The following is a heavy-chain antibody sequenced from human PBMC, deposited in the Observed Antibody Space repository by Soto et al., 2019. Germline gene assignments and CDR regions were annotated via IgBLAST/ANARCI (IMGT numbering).Heavy chain of an antibody. CDR2: ISYDGSNK. V-gene: IGHV3-30*18. D-gene: IGHD3-10*01. CDR1: GFTFSSYG. Sequence: LRLSCAASGFTFSSYGMHWVRQAPGKGLEWVAVISYDGSNKYYADSVKGRFTISRDNSKNTLYLQMNSLRAEDTAVYYCAKDRTPYGSGSYYPLREVGVYYYGMDVWGQGTTVAVSS. CDR3: AKDRTPYGSGSYYPLREVGVYYYGMDV. J-gene: IGHJ6*02.